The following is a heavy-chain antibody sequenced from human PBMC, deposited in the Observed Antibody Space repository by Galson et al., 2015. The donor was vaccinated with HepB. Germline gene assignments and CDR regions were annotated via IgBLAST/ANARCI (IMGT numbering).Heavy chain of an antibody. D-gene: IGHD4-23*01. Sequence: ETLSLTCAVYGGSFSGYYWSWIRQPPGKGLEWIGEINHSGSTNYNPSLKSRVTISVDTSKNQFSLKLSPVTAADTAVYYCARDRDYGGNVDYWGQGTLVTVSS. CDR1: GGSFSGYY. V-gene: IGHV4-34*01. CDR3: ARDRDYGGNVDY. CDR2: INHSGST. J-gene: IGHJ4*02.